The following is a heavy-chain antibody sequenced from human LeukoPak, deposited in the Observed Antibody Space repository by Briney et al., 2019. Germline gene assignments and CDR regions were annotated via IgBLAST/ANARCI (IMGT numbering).Heavy chain of an antibody. CDR3: ARMAQNSYIRGRPIDY. CDR1: GDSITSFY. CDR2: IYYSGIT. J-gene: IGHJ4*02. Sequence: SETLSLTCTVSGDSITSFYWTWIRQPPGKGLECIGYIYYSGITRYNPSLKSRVTISADTSKNQFSLKLSSMTAEDTAVYYCARMAQNSYIRGRPIDYWGQGTLVTVSS. V-gene: IGHV4-59*01. D-gene: IGHD3-16*01.